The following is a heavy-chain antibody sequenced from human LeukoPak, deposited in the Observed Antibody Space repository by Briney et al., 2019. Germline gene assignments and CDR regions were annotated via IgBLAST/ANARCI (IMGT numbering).Heavy chain of an antibody. CDR1: GYTFTTLD. V-gene: IGHV1-8*03. D-gene: IGHD3-9*01. CDR3: ARSGAGGVLRYFDWLYWFDP. CDR2: INPKSGNT. J-gene: IGHJ5*02. Sequence: ASVKVSCKASGYTFTTLDINWVRQATGQGLEWMGWINPKSGNTGHAQKFQGRVTITRNTSISTAYMELSSLRSEDTAVYYCARSGAGGVLRYFDWLYWFDPWGQGTLVTVSS.